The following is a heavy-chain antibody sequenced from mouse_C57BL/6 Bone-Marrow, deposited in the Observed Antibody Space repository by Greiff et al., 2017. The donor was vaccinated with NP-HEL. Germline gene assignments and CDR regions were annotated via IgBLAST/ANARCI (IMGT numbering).Heavy chain of an antibody. CDR1: GYTFTSYW. CDR2: IDPSVSFT. D-gene: IGHD2-2*01. Sequence: QVQLQQPGAELVMPGASVKLSCKASGYTFTSYWMHWVKQRPGQGLESIGEIDPSVSFTNYNQKFKGKSTLTVDKSSNTAYMHLNSLTSEDSAGYDCAKGYGYLYYCAMDYWGQGTSVTVSS. J-gene: IGHJ4*01. CDR3: AKGYGYLYYCAMDY. V-gene: IGHV1-69*01.